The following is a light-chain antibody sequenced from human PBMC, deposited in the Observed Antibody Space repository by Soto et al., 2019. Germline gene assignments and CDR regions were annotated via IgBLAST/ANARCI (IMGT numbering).Light chain of an antibody. J-gene: IGLJ3*02. CDR1: SSDVGGYNY. V-gene: IGLV2-8*01. CDR2: EVN. Sequence: QSALTQPPSASGSPGQSVTISCTGTSSDVGGYNYVSWYKQHPGKAPKLMIYEVNQRPSGVPDRFSGSKSANTASLTVSGLQAEDEADYYCSSYAGSNNLVFGGGTKLTVL. CDR3: SSYAGSNNLV.